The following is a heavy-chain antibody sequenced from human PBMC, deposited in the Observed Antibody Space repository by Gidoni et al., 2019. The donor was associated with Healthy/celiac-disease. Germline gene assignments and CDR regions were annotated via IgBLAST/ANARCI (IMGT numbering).Heavy chain of an antibody. Sequence: QVQLVESGGGVVQPGRSLRLSCAASGFTFSSYGMHWVRQAPGKGLEWVAVISYDGSNKYYADSVKGRFTISRDNSKNTLYLQMNSLRAEDTAVYYCARRRRGGMDVWGQGTTVTVSS. J-gene: IGHJ6*02. CDR2: ISYDGSNK. CDR1: GFTFSSYG. CDR3: ARRRRGGMDV. V-gene: IGHV3-30*03.